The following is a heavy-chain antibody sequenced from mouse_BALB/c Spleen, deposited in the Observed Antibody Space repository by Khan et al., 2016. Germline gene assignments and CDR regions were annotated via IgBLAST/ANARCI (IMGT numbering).Heavy chain of an antibody. CDR3: ARVLDYDPGVFAY. D-gene: IGHD2-4*01. CDR2: IWGDGST. J-gene: IGHJ3*01. Sequence: QVQLKESGPGLVAPSQSLSITCTVSGFSLTGYGVNWVRQPPGKGLEWLGMIWGDGSTDYNSALKSRLSISKDHSKSQVFLKMNSLQTDDTASYYCARVLDYDPGVFAYWGQGTLGTVSA. CDR1: GFSLTGYG. V-gene: IGHV2-6-7*01.